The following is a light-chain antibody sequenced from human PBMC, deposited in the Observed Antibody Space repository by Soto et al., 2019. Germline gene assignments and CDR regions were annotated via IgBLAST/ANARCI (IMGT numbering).Light chain of an antibody. CDR3: QQYTNWPLT. Sequence: EIVMTQSPATLSVSPGERATLSCRASQSVSSNLAWYQQKPGQAPRLLIYGASTRVTGFPARFSGSGSGTEFTLTISSLQSEDFAVYYCQQYTNWPLTFGGGTKVEIK. J-gene: IGKJ4*01. CDR2: GAS. CDR1: QSVSSN. V-gene: IGKV3-15*01.